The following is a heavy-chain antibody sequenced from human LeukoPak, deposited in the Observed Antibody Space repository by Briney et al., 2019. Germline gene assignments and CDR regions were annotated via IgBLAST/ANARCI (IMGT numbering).Heavy chain of an antibody. CDR2: IYTSGTT. D-gene: IGHD3-10*01. CDR3: ARHRFGWFDP. Sequence: PSETLSLTCTVSGGSISSYFWGWIRQPAGKGLEWIGHIYTSGTTNDNPSLTSRVTMSVDTSKNQFSLRLSSVTAADTAVYYCARHRFGWFDPWGRGTLVTVSS. V-gene: IGHV4-4*07. J-gene: IGHJ5*02. CDR1: GGSISSYF.